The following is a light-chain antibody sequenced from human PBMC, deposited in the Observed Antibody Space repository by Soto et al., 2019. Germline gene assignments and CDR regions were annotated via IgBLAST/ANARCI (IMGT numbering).Light chain of an antibody. CDR1: SSDVGGYDY. J-gene: IGLJ3*02. Sequence: QSVLTQPRSVSGSPGQSVTISCTGTSSDVGGYDYVSWYQHHPGEAPQLMIYDVTKRPSGVPDRLSGSKSGNTAYLTISGLQAEDEADYYCCSYAGSYNLVFGGGTKVTVL. CDR3: CSYAGSYNLV. V-gene: IGLV2-11*01. CDR2: DVT.